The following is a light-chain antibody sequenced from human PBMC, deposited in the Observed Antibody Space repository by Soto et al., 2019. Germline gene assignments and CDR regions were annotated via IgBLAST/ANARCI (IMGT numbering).Light chain of an antibody. Sequence: DIQVTQSPPTLSASVGDRVTITCRASQNIDNYVNWYQQKSGKAPNLLVYSAATLQSGVPSRFSGSGYGTEFTLTITTLQPDDFATYFCQQYNRNTWSFGPGTKVDNK. CDR3: QQYNRNTWS. V-gene: IGKV1-9*01. CDR2: SAA. CDR1: QNIDNY. J-gene: IGKJ1*01.